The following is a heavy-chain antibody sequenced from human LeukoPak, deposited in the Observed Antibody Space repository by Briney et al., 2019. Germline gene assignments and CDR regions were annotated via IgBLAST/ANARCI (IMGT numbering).Heavy chain of an antibody. CDR1: GGSISSGGYS. CDR2: IYYSGST. Sequence: SETLSLTCAVSGGSISSGGYSWSWIRQPPGKGLEWIGYIYYSGSTYYNPSLKSRVTISVDTSKNQFSLKLSSVTAADTAVYYCARDLGGGYYFDYWGQGTLVTVSS. CDR3: ARDLGGGYYFDY. J-gene: IGHJ4*02. D-gene: IGHD1-26*01. V-gene: IGHV4-31*11.